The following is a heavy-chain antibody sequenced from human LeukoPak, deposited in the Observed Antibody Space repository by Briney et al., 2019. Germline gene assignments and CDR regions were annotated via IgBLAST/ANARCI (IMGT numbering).Heavy chain of an antibody. CDR2: IYPGESDT. Sequence: GESLKISCKGSGYSFTSYWIGWVRQMPGKGLEWMGSIYPGESDTRYSPSFQGRVTISAAKSISTAYLQWSSLKASDTAMYYCARRGGGTITIFGVVMPDNDKRGSWFDPWGQGTLVTVSS. V-gene: IGHV5-51*01. J-gene: IGHJ5*02. CDR3: ARRGGGTITIFGVVMPDNDKRGSWFDP. D-gene: IGHD3-3*01. CDR1: GYSFTSYW.